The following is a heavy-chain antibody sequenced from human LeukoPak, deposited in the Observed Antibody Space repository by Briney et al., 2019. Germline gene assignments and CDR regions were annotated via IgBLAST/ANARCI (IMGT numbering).Heavy chain of an antibody. J-gene: IGHJ4*02. CDR2: IIPIFGTA. Sequence: ASVKVSCKASGGTFSSYAISWVRQAPGQGLEWMGGIIPIFGTANYAQKFQGRVTITTDESTSTAYMELSSLRSEDTAVYYCAGGRGVYDLDYWGQGTLVTVSS. V-gene: IGHV1-69*05. CDR3: AGGRGVYDLDY. CDR1: GGTFSSYA. D-gene: IGHD5/OR15-5a*01.